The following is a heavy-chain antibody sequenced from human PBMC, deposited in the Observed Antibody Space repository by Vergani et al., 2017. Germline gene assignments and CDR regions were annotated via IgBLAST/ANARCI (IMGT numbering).Heavy chain of an antibody. CDR3: ARQRPGSGWSPGDFDD. J-gene: IGHJ4*02. CDR1: GGSISSGSYY. CDR2: IYNSGCT. V-gene: IGHV4-61*02. Sequence: QVQLQESGPGLVKPSQTLSLTCTVSGGSISSGSYYWSWIRQPAGKGLEWIGRIYNSGCTNYNPSLKSRVAISVDTSKNQFSLKVTSVTAADTAVYFCARQRPGSGWSPGDFDDWGQGILVTVSS. D-gene: IGHD6-19*01.